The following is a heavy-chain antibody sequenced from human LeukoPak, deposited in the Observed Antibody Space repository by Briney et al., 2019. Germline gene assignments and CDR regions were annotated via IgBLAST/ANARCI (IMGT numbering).Heavy chain of an antibody. CDR2: ISTYNGNT. J-gene: IGHJ6*03. CDR3: AREGSPYYYYYMDV. V-gene: IGHV1-18*01. D-gene: IGHD2-15*01. Sequence: ASVKVSCKASDYIFTTYDISWVRQAPGQGLKWMGWISTYNGNTNYAQKLQGRVTMTTDTSTSTAYMALRSLRSDDTAVYYCAREGSPYYYYYMDVWGKGTTVTVSS. CDR1: DYIFTTYD.